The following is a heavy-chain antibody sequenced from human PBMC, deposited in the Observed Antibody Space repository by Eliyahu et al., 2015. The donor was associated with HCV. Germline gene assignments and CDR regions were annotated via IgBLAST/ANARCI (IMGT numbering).Heavy chain of an antibody. D-gene: IGHD2-2*01. Sequence: APGLTLHEHAMHWVRQRPGKGLEWVSGISLNTDRIGYADSVKGRFTVSRDNAKNSVYLLMTSLRSEDTALYYCTKDIVPGGADVWGPGATVTVSS. J-gene: IGHJ6*02. CDR1: GLTLHEHA. CDR3: TKDIVPGGADV. V-gene: IGHV3-9*01. CDR2: ISLNTDRI.